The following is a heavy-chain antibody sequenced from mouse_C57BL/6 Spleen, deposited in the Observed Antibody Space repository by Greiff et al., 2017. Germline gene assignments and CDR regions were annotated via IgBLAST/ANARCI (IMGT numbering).Heavy chain of an antibody. CDR1: GYTFTSYW. J-gene: IGHJ3*01. Sequence: QVQLQQPGAELVKPGASVKVSCKASGYTFTSYWMHWVKQRPGQGLEWIGRIHPSDSDTNSNQKFKGKATLTVHKSSSAAYMQLSSLTSEDSAVYYCAIEGAWFAYWGQGTLVTVSA. V-gene: IGHV1-74*01. CDR3: AIEGAWFAY. CDR2: IHPSDSDT.